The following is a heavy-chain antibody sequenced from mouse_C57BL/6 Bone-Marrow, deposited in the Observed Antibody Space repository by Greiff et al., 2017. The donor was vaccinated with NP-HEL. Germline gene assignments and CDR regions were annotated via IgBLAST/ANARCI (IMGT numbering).Heavy chain of an antibody. Sequence: EVHLVESGGGLVQPGGSLSLSCAASGFTFTDYYMSWVRQPPGKALEWLGFIRNKANGYTTEYSASVKGRFTISRDNSQSILYLQMNALGAEDSATYYCARYGYYGSEFDYWGQGTTLTVSS. CDR1: GFTFTDYY. CDR3: ARYGYYGSEFDY. CDR2: IRNKANGYTT. D-gene: IGHD1-1*01. J-gene: IGHJ2*01. V-gene: IGHV7-3*01.